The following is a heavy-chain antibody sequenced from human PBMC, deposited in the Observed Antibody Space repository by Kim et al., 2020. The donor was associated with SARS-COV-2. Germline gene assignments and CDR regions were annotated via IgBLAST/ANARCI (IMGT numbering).Heavy chain of an antibody. J-gene: IGHJ3*02. V-gene: IGHV3-23*01. Sequence: VKGRFTISRDNSKNTLYLQMNSLRAEDTAVYYCAKDRGYSYGYQVNAFDIWGQGTMVTVSS. D-gene: IGHD5-18*01. CDR3: AKDRGYSYGYQVNAFDI.